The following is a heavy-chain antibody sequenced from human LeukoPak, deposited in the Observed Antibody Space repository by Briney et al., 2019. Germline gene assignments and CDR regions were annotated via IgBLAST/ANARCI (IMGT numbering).Heavy chain of an antibody. J-gene: IGHJ6*02. Sequence: QRGGSLILSCSASGFPLSSYAMHWVRQAPGKGLEYVSAISDSGGSTYYADSVKGRFTISRDNSKNTLYLQMSSLRAEDTAVYFCVRGYSFGPYGMDVWGQGTTVTVSS. V-gene: IGHV3-64D*09. CDR1: GFPLSSYA. CDR2: ISDSGGST. CDR3: VRGYSFGPYGMDV. D-gene: IGHD2-15*01.